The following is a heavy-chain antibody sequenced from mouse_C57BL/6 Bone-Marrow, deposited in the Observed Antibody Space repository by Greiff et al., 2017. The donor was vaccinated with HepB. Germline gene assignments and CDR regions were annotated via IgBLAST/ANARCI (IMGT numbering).Heavy chain of an antibody. CDR1: GFNINDDY. J-gene: IGHJ3*01. D-gene: IGHD1-1*02. Sequence: EVQLQQSGAELVRPGASVQVSCTASGFNINDDYMHWVKQRPEQGLEWIGWIDPENGDTEYASKFQGKATITADTSSNTAYLQLSSLTSEDTVVYYCTTGGSQFAYWGQGTLVTVSA. CDR3: TTGGSQFAY. CDR2: IDPENGDT. V-gene: IGHV14-4*01.